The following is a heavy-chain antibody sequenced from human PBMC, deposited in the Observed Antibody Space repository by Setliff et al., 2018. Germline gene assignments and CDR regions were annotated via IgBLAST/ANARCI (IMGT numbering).Heavy chain of an antibody. J-gene: IGHJ4*02. D-gene: IGHD5-12*01. CDR2: VSASGST. CDR1: GDSISRYY. CDR3: ARGQYNSGYYGEPSSYYFDS. Sequence: SETLSLTCTVSGDSISRYYWSWIRQPPGKGLEWIGYVSASGSTKYSPSLESRLTIFMDSSKSQFSLWLSSVTAADTATYYCARGQYNSGYYGEPSSYYFDSWAQGTLVTVSS. V-gene: IGHV4-4*08.